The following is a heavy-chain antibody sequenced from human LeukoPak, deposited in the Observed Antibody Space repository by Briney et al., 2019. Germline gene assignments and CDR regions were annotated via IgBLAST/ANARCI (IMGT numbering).Heavy chain of an antibody. J-gene: IGHJ6*03. CDR3: ARSSSLSTGYYYYMDV. CDR2: INPNSGGT. CDR1: GYSSADYY. V-gene: IGHV1-2*02. D-gene: IGHD6-13*01. Sequence: ASVKVSCKASGYSSADYYMHWVRQAPGQGLEWMGWINPNSGGTNYAQKFQGRVTMTRDTSISTAYMELSRLRSDDTAVYYCARSSSLSTGYYYYMDVWGKGTTVTVSS.